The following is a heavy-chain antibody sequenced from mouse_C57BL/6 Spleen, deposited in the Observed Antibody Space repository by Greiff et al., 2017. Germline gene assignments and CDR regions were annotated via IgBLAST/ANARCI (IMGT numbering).Heavy chain of an antibody. CDR1: GYTFTSYW. CDR3: ARDYYYGSSYGGFAD. V-gene: IGHV1-52*01. CDR2: IDPSDSET. D-gene: IGHD1-1*01. Sequence: QVQLQQPGAELVRPGSSVKLSCKASGYTFTSYWMHWVKQRPIQGLEWIGNIDPSDSETHYNQKFKDKATLTVDKSSSTAYMQLSSLTSEDSAVYYCARDYYYGSSYGGFADWGQGTLVTVSA. J-gene: IGHJ3*01.